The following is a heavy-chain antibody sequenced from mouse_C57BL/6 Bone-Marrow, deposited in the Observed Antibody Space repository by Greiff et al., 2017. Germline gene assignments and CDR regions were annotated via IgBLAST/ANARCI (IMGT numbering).Heavy chain of an antibody. CDR2: ISGGGGNT. V-gene: IGHV5-9*04. J-gene: IGHJ1*03. CDR3: SRQVTTVLATKYFDV. Sequence: DVHLVESGGGLVKPGGSLKLSCAASGFTFSSYTMSWVRQTPEKRLQWVAAISGGGGNTYYPDSVKGRFTISRDNDKNILYLQMSSLRSEDTAVYYCSRQVTTVLATKYFDVWGTGTTVTVSS. CDR1: GFTFSSYT. D-gene: IGHD1-1*01.